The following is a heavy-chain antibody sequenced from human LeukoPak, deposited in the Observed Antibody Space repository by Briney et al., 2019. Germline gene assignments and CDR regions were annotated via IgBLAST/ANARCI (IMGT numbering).Heavy chain of an antibody. V-gene: IGHV1-24*01. CDR3: ATGERAAAAFDY. D-gene: IGHD6-13*01. J-gene: IGHJ4*02. CDR2: FDPEDGET. CDR1: GYTFTGYY. Sequence: ASVKVSCKASGYTFTGYYMHWVRQAPGKGLEWMGGFDPEDGETIYAQKFQGRVTMTEDTSTDTAYMELSSLRSEDTAVYYCATGERAAAAFDYWGQGTLVTVSS.